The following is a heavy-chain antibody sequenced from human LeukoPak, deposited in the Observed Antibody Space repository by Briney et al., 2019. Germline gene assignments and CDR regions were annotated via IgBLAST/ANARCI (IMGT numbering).Heavy chain of an antibody. V-gene: IGHV1-18*01. CDR2: ISAYNGNT. Sequence: ASVKVSCKASGYTFTSYGISWVRQAPGQGLEWMGWISAYNGNTNYAQKLQGRVTMTTDTSTSTAYMELRSLRSDDTAVYYCARVLAGPYYYDSSGAEYFQHWGQGTPVTVSS. CDR3: ARVLAGPYYYDSSGAEYFQH. CDR1: GYTFTSYG. D-gene: IGHD3-22*01. J-gene: IGHJ1*01.